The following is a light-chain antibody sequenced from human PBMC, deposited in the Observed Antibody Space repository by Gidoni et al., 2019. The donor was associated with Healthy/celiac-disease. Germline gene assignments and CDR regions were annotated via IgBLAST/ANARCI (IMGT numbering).Light chain of an antibody. Sequence: IVMTPHPLSLSAFPGEPASIPCKSSKSLLQSDGKTYLYWSLQKPGQPPQLLIYEVSNRFSGVPDRCSGSGSGTDVTLKISRVEAEEVGVYYCMQSIQLSQVYTFGQGTKLEIK. CDR2: EVS. CDR1: KSLLQSDGKTY. CDR3: MQSIQLSQVYT. J-gene: IGKJ2*01. V-gene: IGKV2D-29*01.